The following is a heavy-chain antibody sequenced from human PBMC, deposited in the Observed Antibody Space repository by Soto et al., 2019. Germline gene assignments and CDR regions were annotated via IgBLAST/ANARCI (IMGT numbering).Heavy chain of an antibody. Sequence: EVQLVESGGGLVKPGGSLRLSCAASGFTFSSYSMNWVRQAPGKWLEWVSSISSSSSYIYYADSLKGRFTISRDNAKNSLYLQLNSLRAEDTAVYYCARGAYYYDSSRYFGYWGQGTLVTVSS. V-gene: IGHV3-21*01. D-gene: IGHD3-22*01. CDR3: ARGAYYYDSSRYFGY. CDR1: GFTFSSYS. J-gene: IGHJ4*02. CDR2: ISSSSSYI.